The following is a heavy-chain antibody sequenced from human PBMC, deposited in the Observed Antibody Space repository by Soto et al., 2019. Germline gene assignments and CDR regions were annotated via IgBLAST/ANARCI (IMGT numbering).Heavy chain of an antibody. CDR3: ARKFDSHCIGGSCYSGYAFDI. D-gene: IGHD2-15*01. Sequence: PGESLKISCKGSGYSFTSYWIGWVRQIPGKGLECMGIIYPGDSDTRYSPSFQGQVTISADKSISTAYLQWSSLKASDTAMYYCARKFDSHCIGGSCYSGYAFDICGQGTLVTVSS. J-gene: IGHJ3*02. CDR1: GYSFTSYW. V-gene: IGHV5-51*01. CDR2: IYPGDSDT.